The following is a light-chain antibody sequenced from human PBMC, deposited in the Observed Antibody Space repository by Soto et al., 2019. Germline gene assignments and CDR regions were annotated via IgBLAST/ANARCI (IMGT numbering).Light chain of an antibody. J-gene: IGLJ2*01. CDR3: SSYTISTTLVL. CDR1: TNDIGSYKY. V-gene: IGLV2-14*01. CDR2: EVT. Sequence: QSALTQPASVSGSPGQSITISCTGTTNDIGSYKYVSWYQQPPGKAPKLIIYEVTNRPSGVSNRFSGSKSGNTASLTISGLQAEDEADYYCSSYTISTTLVLFGGGTKVTVL.